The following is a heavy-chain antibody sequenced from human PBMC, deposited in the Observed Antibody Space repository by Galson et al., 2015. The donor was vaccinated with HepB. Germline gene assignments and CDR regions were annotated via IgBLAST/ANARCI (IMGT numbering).Heavy chain of an antibody. CDR1: GFTFSSYG. D-gene: IGHD2-21*02. CDR3: AKDGGSCSDCYSAFDI. V-gene: IGHV3-30*18. Sequence: SLRLSCAASGFTFSSYGMHWVRQAPGKGLEWVAVISYDGSNKYYADSVKGRFTISRDNSKNTLYLQMNSLRAEDTAVYYCAKDGGSCSDCYSAFDIWGQGTMVTVSS. CDR2: ISYDGSNK. J-gene: IGHJ3*02.